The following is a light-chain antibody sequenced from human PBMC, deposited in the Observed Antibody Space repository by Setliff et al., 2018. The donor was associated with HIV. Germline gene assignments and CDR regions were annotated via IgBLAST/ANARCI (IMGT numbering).Light chain of an antibody. CDR1: SSNIGANT. Sequence: QSVLTQTPSASGTPGQGVTISCSGGSSNIGANTVNWYQQLPGTAPKLLMYSDNQRPSGVPDRFSGSKSGTSASLAISGLQSEDEADYYCATWDDSLNGRVFGTGTKVTVL. CDR2: SDN. V-gene: IGLV1-44*01. J-gene: IGLJ1*01. CDR3: ATWDDSLNGRV.